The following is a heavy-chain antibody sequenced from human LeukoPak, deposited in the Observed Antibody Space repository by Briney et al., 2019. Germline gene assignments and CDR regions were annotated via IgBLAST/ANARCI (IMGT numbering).Heavy chain of an antibody. D-gene: IGHD3-22*01. V-gene: IGHV4-34*01. CDR1: GGSFSGYY. J-gene: IGHJ4*02. CDR3: ARVENLLPPNY. CDR2: INHSGST. Sequence: SETLSLTCAVYGGSFSGYYWSWIRQPPGKGLEWIGEINHSGSTDYNPSVKSRVTISVDTSMNQFSLKLSSVTAADTAVYYCARVENLLPPNYWGQGTLVTVSS.